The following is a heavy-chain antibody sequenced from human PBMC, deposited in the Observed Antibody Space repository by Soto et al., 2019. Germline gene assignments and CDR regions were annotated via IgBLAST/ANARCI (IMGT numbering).Heavy chain of an antibody. CDR3: AITVQLLAKDYFDN. J-gene: IGHJ4*02. D-gene: IGHD5-18*01. CDR2: ISSGGST. Sequence: GGSLRLSCAASGFTFSSYAMSWVRQAPGKGLKWVSSISSGGSTYYADPVKGRFTISRDNSKNSLSLQLSSLRAEDTAVYYCAITVQLLAKDYFDNWGQGTLVTVSS. CDR1: GFTFSSYA. V-gene: IGHV3-23*01.